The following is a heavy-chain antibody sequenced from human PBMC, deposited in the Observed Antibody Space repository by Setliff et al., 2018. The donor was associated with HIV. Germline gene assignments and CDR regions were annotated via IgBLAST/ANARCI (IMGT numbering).Heavy chain of an antibody. Sequence: GGSLRLSCAASGFTVSSNFMNWVRQAPGKGLEWVGHIKSKTDGGTTDYAAPVKGRFTISRDDSKNTLYLQMNSLKSEDTAVYYCTTTLSLWFGAPFDYWGQGTLVTVSS. CDR3: TTTLSLWFGAPFDY. D-gene: IGHD3-10*01. CDR2: IKSKTDGGTT. V-gene: IGHV3-15*01. CDR1: GFTVSSNF. J-gene: IGHJ4*02.